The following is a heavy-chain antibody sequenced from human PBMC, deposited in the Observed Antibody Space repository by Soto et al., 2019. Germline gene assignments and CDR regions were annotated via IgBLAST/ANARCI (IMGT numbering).Heavy chain of an antibody. J-gene: IGHJ6*02. CDR1: GGTFSSYA. CDR2: IIPIFGTA. Sequence: QVQLVQSGAEVKKPGSSVKVSCKASGGTFSSYAISWVRQAPGQGLEWMGGIIPIFGTANYAQKFQGRVTIXAXEXXSTAYMELSSLRSEDTAVYYCAGHHPTPYYYGMDVWGQGTTVTVSS. CDR3: AGHHPTPYYYGMDV. V-gene: IGHV1-69*12.